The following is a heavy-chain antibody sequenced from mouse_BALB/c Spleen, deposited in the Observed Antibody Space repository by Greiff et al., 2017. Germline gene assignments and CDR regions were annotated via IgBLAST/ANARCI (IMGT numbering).Heavy chain of an antibody. J-gene: IGHJ1*01. V-gene: IGHV10S3*01. CDR1: GFTFNTNA. D-gene: IGHD1-1*01. Sequence: EVQLVETGGGLVQPKGSLKLSCAASGFTFNTNAMNWVRQAPGKGLEWVARIRSKSNNYATYYADSVKDRFTISRDDSQSMLYLQMNNLKTEDTAMYYCVREAPGSSYEGYFDVWGAGTTVTVSS. CDR2: IRSKSNNYAT. CDR3: VREAPGSSYEGYFDV.